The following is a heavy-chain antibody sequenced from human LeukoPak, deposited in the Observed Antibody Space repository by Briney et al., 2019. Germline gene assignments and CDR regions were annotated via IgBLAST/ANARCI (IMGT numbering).Heavy chain of an antibody. CDR3: AKDPRGIGYFDY. CDR1: GFTFRSHA. V-gene: IGHV3-23*01. CDR2: ISGSGGST. J-gene: IGHJ4*02. D-gene: IGHD6-13*01. Sequence: PGGSLRLSCAASGFTFRSHAMSWVRQAPGKGLEWVSAISGSGGSTYYADSVKGRFTISRDNSKNTLYLQMNSLRAEDTAVYYCAKDPRGIGYFDYWGQGTLVTVSS.